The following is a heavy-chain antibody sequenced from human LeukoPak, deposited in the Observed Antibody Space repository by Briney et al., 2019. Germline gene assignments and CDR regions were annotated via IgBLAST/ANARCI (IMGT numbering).Heavy chain of an antibody. CDR1: GYTFTGYY. J-gene: IGHJ3*02. V-gene: IGHV1-2*02. D-gene: IGHD3-16*02. CDR3: ARGFYVWGSYRLTDAFDI. CDR2: INPNSGGT. Sequence: ASVKVSCKASGYTFTGYYMHWVRQAPGQGLEWMGWINPNSGGTNYAQKFQGRVTMTRDTSISTAYMELSRLRSDDTAVYYCARGFYVWGSYRLTDAFDIWGQGTMVTVSS.